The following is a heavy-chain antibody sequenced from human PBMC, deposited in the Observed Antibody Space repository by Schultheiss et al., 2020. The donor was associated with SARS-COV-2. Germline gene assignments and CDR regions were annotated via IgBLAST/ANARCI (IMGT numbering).Heavy chain of an antibody. CDR2: TSGSGARI. V-gene: IGHV3-23*01. Sequence: GGSLRLSCAASGFTFSNYDMAWVRQAPGKGLEWVSATSGSGARIYYADSVKGRFTISRDNSKNTLYLQMNSLRAEDTAVYYCAKTPPYYYDSSGWHFQHWGQGTLVTVSS. CDR1: GFTFSNYD. CDR3: AKTPPYYYDSSGWHFQH. J-gene: IGHJ1*01. D-gene: IGHD3-22*01.